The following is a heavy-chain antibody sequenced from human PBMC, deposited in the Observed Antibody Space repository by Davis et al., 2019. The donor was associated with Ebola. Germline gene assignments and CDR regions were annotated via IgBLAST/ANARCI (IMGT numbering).Heavy chain of an antibody. Sequence: GGSLRLSCAASGFTFSSYAMSWVRQAPGKGLEWVSAISGSGGSTYYADSVKGRFTISRDNSKNTLYLQMNSLRAEDTAVYYCANPDHGGSYFDYWGQGTLVTVSS. V-gene: IGHV3-23*01. CDR1: GFTFSSYA. CDR3: ANPDHGGSYFDY. D-gene: IGHD4-23*01. J-gene: IGHJ4*02. CDR2: ISGSGGST.